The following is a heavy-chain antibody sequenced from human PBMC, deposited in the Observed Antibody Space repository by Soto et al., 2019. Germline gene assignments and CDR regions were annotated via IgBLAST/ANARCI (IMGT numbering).Heavy chain of an antibody. V-gene: IGHV3-21*01. CDR2: ISSSSSYI. Sequence: PGGSLRLSCAASGFTFSSYSMNWVRQAPGKGLEWVSSISSSSSYIYYADSVKGRFTISRDNAKNSLYLQMNSLRAEDTAVYYCARALDSWYKGFGMDVWGQGTTVTVSS. J-gene: IGHJ6*02. D-gene: IGHD6-13*01. CDR3: ARALDSWYKGFGMDV. CDR1: GFTFSSYS.